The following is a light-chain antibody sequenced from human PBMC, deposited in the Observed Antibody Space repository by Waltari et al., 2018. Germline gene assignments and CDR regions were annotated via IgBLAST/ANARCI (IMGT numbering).Light chain of an antibody. Sequence: DIQMTQSPSTLSASVGDRVTITCRASQTISIYLAWYQQKPGKAPNLLIYKASTLESGVPSRVSGSGSGTEFTLTISRLQPDDFATYYCQQYHSYSPYTFGQGTKLDIK. CDR3: QQYHSYSPYT. CDR1: QTISIY. J-gene: IGKJ2*01. CDR2: KAS. V-gene: IGKV1-5*03.